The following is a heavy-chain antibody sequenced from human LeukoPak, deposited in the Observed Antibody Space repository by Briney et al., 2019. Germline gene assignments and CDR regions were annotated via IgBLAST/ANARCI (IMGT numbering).Heavy chain of an antibody. CDR3: ARITSGAADY. V-gene: IGHV3-7*05. Sequence: GGSLRLSCAASGFRFSAYWLSWVRHPPGKRLEWVANMDQDGNEIYYVESVKGRFTISRDNAKNSLYLVMNSLRADDTAVYYCARITSGAADYWGQGTLVTVSS. CDR2: MDQDGNEI. D-gene: IGHD7-27*01. CDR1: GFRFSAYW. J-gene: IGHJ4*02.